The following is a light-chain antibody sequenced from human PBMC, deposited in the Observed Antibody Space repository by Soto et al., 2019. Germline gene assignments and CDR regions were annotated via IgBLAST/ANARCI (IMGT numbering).Light chain of an antibody. CDR2: LNSDGSH. V-gene: IGLV4-69*01. CDR3: QTWGTGIPWV. J-gene: IGLJ3*02. CDR1: SGHSSYA. Sequence: QPVLTQSPSASASMGASVKLTCTLSSGHSSYAIAWHQQQPEKGPRYLMKLNSDGSHSKGDGIPDRFSGSSSGAERYLTISRLQSEDEADYYCQTWGTGIPWVFGGGTQLTVL.